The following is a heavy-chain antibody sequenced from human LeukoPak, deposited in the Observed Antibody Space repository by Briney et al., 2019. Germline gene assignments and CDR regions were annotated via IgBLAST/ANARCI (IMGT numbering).Heavy chain of an antibody. V-gene: IGHV4-39*07. CDR3: VGWYSSSWYLWFDP. D-gene: IGHD6-13*01. Sequence: PSETLSLTCTVSGGSISSSSYYWGWIRQPPGKGLEWIGSIYYSGSTYYNPSLKSRVTISVDTSKNQFSLKLSSVTAADTAVYYCVGWYSSSWYLWFDPWGQGTLVTVSS. CDR1: GGSISSSSYY. CDR2: IYYSGST. J-gene: IGHJ5*02.